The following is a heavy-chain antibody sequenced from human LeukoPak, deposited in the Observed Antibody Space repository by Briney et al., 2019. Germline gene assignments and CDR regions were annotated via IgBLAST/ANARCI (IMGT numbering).Heavy chain of an antibody. Sequence: PGGSLRLSCAASGFTFSSYSMNWVRQAPGKGLEWVSYISSSSSTIYYADSVKGRFTISRDNAKNSLYLQMNSLRAEDTAVYYCARVEDYDTYWGQGTLVTVSS. CDR2: ISSSSSTI. D-gene: IGHD3-9*01. V-gene: IGHV3-48*01. CDR1: GFTFSSYS. CDR3: ARVEDYDTY. J-gene: IGHJ4*02.